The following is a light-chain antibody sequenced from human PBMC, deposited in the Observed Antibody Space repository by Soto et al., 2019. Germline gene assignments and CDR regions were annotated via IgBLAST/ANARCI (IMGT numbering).Light chain of an antibody. CDR2: GSS. CDR3: QQRRMWPIT. Sequence: EIVLMQSPGTLSLSPGERATLSCRASQSISSSSLAWYQQKAGQSPRLLIYGSSSRATGIPDRFGGSGSGTDFTLTISSLEPEDSAVYYCQQRRMWPITFGQGTRLEIK. CDR1: QSISSSS. V-gene: IGKV3D-20*02. J-gene: IGKJ5*01.